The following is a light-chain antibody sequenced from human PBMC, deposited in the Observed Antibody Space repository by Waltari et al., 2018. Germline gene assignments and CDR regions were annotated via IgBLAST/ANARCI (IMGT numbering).Light chain of an antibody. CDR1: NSGAKY. CDR3: QAWDSSTYV. V-gene: IGLV3-1*01. Sequence: SYELTQPPSVSVSPGQTASITCSGDNSGAKYACWYQQKPGQSPVLVIYQDSKRPSGIPERFSGSNSGNTATLTISGTQAMDEADYYCQAWDSSTYVFGTGTKVTVL. CDR2: QDS. J-gene: IGLJ1*01.